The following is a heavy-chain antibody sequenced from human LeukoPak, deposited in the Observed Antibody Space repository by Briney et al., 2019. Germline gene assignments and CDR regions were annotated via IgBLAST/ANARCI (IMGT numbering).Heavy chain of an antibody. CDR3: LMGNN. CDR2: IYHSGST. Sequence: SETLSLTCTVSGYSISSGYYWGWIRQPPGKGLEWIGSIYHSGSTYYNPSLKSRATISVDTSKNQFSLTLSSVTAADAAVYYCLMGNNWGQGTLVTVSS. J-gene: IGHJ4*02. CDR1: GYSISSGYY. D-gene: IGHD1/OR15-1a*01. V-gene: IGHV4-38-2*02.